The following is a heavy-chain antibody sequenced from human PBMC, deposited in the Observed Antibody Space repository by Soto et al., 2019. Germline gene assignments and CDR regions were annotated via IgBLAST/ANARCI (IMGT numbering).Heavy chain of an antibody. J-gene: IGHJ4*02. CDR1: GGSISSGGYY. V-gene: IGHV4-31*03. D-gene: IGHD3-10*01. CDR2: IYYSGST. CDR3: ARGALIPPITQRYYFDY. Sequence: QVQLQESGPGLVKPSQTLSLTCTVSGGSISSGGYYWSWIRQHPGKGLEWIGYIYYSGSTYYNPSLKSRVNISVDTSKNQFSLKLSSVTAADTAVYYCARGALIPPITQRYYFDYWGQGTLVTVSS.